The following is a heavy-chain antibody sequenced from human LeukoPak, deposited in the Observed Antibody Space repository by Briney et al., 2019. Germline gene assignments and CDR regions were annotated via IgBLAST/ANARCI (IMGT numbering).Heavy chain of an antibody. Sequence: ASVKVSCKASGYTFTSYDINWVRQATGQGLEWMGWMNPNSGNTGYAQKFQGRVTMTRNTSISTAYMELSSLRSEDTAVYYCARVGPDYDYVWGSYRMFDYWGQGTLVTVSS. CDR2: MNPNSGNT. CDR3: ARVGPDYDYVWGSYRMFDY. V-gene: IGHV1-8*01. J-gene: IGHJ4*02. CDR1: GYTFTSYD. D-gene: IGHD3-16*02.